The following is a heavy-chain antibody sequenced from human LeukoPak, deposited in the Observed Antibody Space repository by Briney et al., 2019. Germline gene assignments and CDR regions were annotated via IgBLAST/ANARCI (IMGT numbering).Heavy chain of an antibody. J-gene: IGHJ3*02. Sequence: ASVKVPCKASGGTFSSYAISWVRQAPGQGLEWMGRIIPILGIANYAQKFQGRVTITADKSTSTAYMELSSLRSEDTAVYYCARERTDEGAKRYDAFDIWGQGTMVTVSS. CDR3: ARERTDEGAKRYDAFDI. CDR2: IIPILGIA. CDR1: GGTFSSYA. V-gene: IGHV1-69*04. D-gene: IGHD1-26*01.